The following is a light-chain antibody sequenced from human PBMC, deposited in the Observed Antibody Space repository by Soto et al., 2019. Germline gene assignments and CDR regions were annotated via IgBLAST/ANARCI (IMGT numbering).Light chain of an antibody. CDR3: CSYAGSRTPLI. Sequence: QSALTQAASVSGSPGHSITISCTGTSSDVGSYNLVSWYQQHPGKAPKLMIYEVSKRPSGLSNRFSGSKSGNTASLTISGLQAEDEADYYCCSYAGSRTPLIFGTGTKVPVL. J-gene: IGLJ1*01. CDR1: SSDVGSYNL. CDR2: EVS. V-gene: IGLV2-23*02.